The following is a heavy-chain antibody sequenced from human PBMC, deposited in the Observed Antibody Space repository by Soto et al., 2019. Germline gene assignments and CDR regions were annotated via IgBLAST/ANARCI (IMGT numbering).Heavy chain of an antibody. D-gene: IGHD3-10*01. Sequence: SETLSLTCAVYGGSFSGYYWSWIRQPPGKGLEWIGEINHSGSTNYNPSLKSRVTISVDTSKNQFSLKLSSVTAADTAVYYCARWKGLLWFGELRYYGMDVWGQGTTV. V-gene: IGHV4-34*01. CDR3: ARWKGLLWFGELRYYGMDV. J-gene: IGHJ6*02. CDR2: INHSGST. CDR1: GGSFSGYY.